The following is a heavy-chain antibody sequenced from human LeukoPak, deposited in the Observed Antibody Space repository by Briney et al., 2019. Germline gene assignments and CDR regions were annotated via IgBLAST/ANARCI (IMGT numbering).Heavy chain of an antibody. CDR2: IHYTWTT. J-gene: IGHJ4*02. CDR3: ARHRLLWFGELTPRYYFDY. V-gene: IGHV4-59*08. Sequence: PSETLSLTCTVSGDSMRGYYWSWIRQPPGKGLEWIGDIHYTWTTDYIPSLKSRVTISVDTSKNQFSLKLSSVTAADTAVYYCARHRLLWFGELTPRYYFDYWGQGTLVTVSS. D-gene: IGHD3-10*01. CDR1: GDSMRGYY.